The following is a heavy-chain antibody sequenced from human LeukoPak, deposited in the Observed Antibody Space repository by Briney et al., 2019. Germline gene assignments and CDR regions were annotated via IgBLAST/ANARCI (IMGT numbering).Heavy chain of an antibody. V-gene: IGHV3-7*01. Sequence: GGSLRLSCVASGFTFSTSWVTWVRQAPGTGLEWVANIDRHGNGKYYVDSVKGRFAISRDYASNSVFLQMDSLRAEDTSVYYCARDAGWGYYDLWGQGTPVTVSS. D-gene: IGHD1-26*01. J-gene: IGHJ4*02. CDR1: GFTFSTSW. CDR2: IDRHGNGK. CDR3: ARDAGWGYYDL.